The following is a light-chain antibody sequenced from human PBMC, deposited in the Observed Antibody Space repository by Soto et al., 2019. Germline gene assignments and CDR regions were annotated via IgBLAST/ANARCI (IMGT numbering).Light chain of an antibody. Sequence: QSALTQPRSVSGSPGQSVTISCTGTSRDVGGYNYVSWYQQHPGKAPKLMIYDVSKRPSGVPDRFAGYKSGNTASLTISGLQVEDEADYYCCSYAGSYTLGVFGTVTKLTVL. CDR1: SRDVGGYNY. CDR3: CSYAGSYTLGV. V-gene: IGLV2-11*01. CDR2: DVS. J-gene: IGLJ1*01.